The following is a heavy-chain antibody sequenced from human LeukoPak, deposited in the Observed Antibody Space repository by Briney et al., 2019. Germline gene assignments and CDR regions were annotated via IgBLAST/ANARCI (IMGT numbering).Heavy chain of an antibody. CDR3: ARERSVAADYYYYMDV. CDR1: GGSFSGYY. Sequence: SETLSLTCAGYGGSFSGYYWSWIRQPPGKGLEWIGEINHSGSTNYNPSLKSRVTISVDTSKNQFSLKLSSVTAADTAVYYCARERSVAADYYYYMDVWGKGTTVTVSS. CDR2: INHSGST. V-gene: IGHV4-34*01. J-gene: IGHJ6*03. D-gene: IGHD6-19*01.